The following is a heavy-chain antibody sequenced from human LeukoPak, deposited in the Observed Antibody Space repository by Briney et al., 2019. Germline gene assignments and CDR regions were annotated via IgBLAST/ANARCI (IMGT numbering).Heavy chain of an antibody. Sequence: PGGSLRLSCVASGFTFSNYAMHWVRQAPGKGLEWVAVIWYDGTNKYYADSVKGRFTISRDNSKNTLYLQMSSLRADDTAVYYCARDLGISGWSFDYWGQGTLVTVSS. CDR1: GFTFSNYA. CDR2: IWYDGTNK. CDR3: ARDLGISGWSFDY. V-gene: IGHV3-33*08. D-gene: IGHD6-19*01. J-gene: IGHJ4*02.